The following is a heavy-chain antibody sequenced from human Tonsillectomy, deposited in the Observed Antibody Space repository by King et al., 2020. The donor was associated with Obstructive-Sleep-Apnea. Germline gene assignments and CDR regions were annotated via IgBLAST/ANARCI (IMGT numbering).Heavy chain of an antibody. J-gene: IGHJ4*02. D-gene: IGHD2-15*01. CDR1: GFTFSSSA. Sequence: QLVQSGGGLVQPGGSLRLSCAASGFTFSSSAMSWVRQAPGKGLEWVSAISCSGGSTYYADSVKCRFTISRDDSKKTLYLQMNSLEAQDTPVYYCAKRVVVVAATESFFDYWGQGTLVTVSS. CDR3: AKRVVVVAATESFFDY. V-gene: IGHV3-23*04. CDR2: ISCSGGST.